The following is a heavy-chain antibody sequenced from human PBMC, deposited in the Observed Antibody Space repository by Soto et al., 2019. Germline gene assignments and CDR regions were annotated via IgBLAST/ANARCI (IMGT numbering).Heavy chain of an antibody. CDR3: ARDLGYYDSDGYFDH. J-gene: IGHJ4*02. CDR2: ISSSGSII. V-gene: IGHV3-11*01. Sequence: VGSLRLSCAASGFTFSDYYMSWIRQAPGKGLEWVSYISSSGSIIYYADSVKGRFTISRDNAKNSLYLQMNSLRAEDTAVYYCARDLGYYDSDGYFDHWGQGTLVTVSS. CDR1: GFTFSDYY. D-gene: IGHD3-22*01.